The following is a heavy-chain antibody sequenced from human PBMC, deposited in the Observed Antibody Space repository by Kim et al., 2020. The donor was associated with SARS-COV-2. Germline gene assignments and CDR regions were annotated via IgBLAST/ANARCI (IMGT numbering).Heavy chain of an antibody. Sequence: GGSLRLSCAASGFTFSSYGMHWVRQAPGKGLEWVAVISYDGSNKYYADSVKGRFTISRDNSKNTLYLQMNSLRAEDTAVYYCAKDAQQLPPRGYYGMDVWGQGTTVTVSS. CDR1: GFTFSSYG. CDR2: ISYDGSNK. V-gene: IGHV3-30*18. CDR3: AKDAQQLPPRGYYGMDV. J-gene: IGHJ6*02. D-gene: IGHD6-13*01.